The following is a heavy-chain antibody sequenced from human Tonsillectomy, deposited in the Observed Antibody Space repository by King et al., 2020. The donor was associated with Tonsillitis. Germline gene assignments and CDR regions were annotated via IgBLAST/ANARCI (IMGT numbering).Heavy chain of an antibody. D-gene: IGHD2-2*01. V-gene: IGHV5-51*01. Sequence: VQLVESGAEVKKPGESLKIFCKGSGYRFTTYWIGWVRQMPGKGLAWMGIIYPGDSYTRYSPSFQGQVTISVDNSISTAYLQWSSLKASDTAMYYCARPSTSINYFDYWGQGTLVTVSS. J-gene: IGHJ4*02. CDR1: GYRFTTYW. CDR2: IYPGDSYT. CDR3: ARPSTSINYFDY.